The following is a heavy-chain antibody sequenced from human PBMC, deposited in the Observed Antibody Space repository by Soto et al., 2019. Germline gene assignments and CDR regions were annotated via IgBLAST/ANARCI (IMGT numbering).Heavy chain of an antibody. CDR1: GGSISSSNW. D-gene: IGHD3-3*01. V-gene: IGHV4-4*02. CDR2: SYHSGST. J-gene: IGHJ5*02. Sequence: QVQLQESGPGLMKPSGTLSLTSAVSGGSISSSNWWSWVRQPPGKGLEWIGESYHSGSTNYNPSLKSRITTSVDKSKNQFSLKLSAVTAADTAVYYCARGAKYDFWSGYYMRRFDPWGQGTLVTVSS. CDR3: ARGAKYDFWSGYYMRRFDP.